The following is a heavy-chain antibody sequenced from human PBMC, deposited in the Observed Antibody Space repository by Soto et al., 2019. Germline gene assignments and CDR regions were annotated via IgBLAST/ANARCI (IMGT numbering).Heavy chain of an antibody. V-gene: IGHV1-69*01. CDR2: IIPTFGTV. D-gene: IGHD5-18*01. CDR3: ARMDPSLVEGGEWFDP. Sequence: QVQLVQSGPEVKVPGSSVKVSCQASGGTFANFAITWVRQAPGQGLEWVGGIIPTFGTVDSAQSFQGRVTITADAYAGTSYVELYSLRPADTAIYCCARMDPSLVEGGEWFDPWGQRTLVTVSS. CDR1: GGTFANFA. J-gene: IGHJ5*02.